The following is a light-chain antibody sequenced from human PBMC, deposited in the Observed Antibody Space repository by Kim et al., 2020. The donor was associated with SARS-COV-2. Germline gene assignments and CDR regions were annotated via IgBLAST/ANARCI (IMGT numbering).Light chain of an antibody. V-gene: IGKV1-27*01. CDR1: QGINTY. J-gene: IGKJ1*01. CDR3: QKYNSAPWT. Sequence: DIQMSQSPSSLSASVGDRVTITCRASQGINTYLAWYQQKPGKVPKLLIYGASALHSGVPSRFSGGGSGTDFTLTISSLQPEDVATYYCQKYNSAPWTFGQGTKVDIK. CDR2: GAS.